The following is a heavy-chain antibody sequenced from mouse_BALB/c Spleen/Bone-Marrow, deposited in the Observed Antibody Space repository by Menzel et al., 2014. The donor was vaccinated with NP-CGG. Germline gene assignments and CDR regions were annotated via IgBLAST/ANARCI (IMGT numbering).Heavy chain of an antibody. CDR1: GYTFTSYY. CDR3: TRARRAMDY. J-gene: IGHJ4*01. CDR2: INPSNGGT. D-gene: IGHD3-1*01. Sequence: QVQLQQSGAELVKPGASVKLSCKASGYTFTSYYIYWVKQRPGQGLEWIGEINPSNGGTNFNEKFKSKATLTVDKSSSTAYMKLSSLTSEDSAVYDCTRARRAMDYWGQGTSVTVSS. V-gene: IGHV1S81*02.